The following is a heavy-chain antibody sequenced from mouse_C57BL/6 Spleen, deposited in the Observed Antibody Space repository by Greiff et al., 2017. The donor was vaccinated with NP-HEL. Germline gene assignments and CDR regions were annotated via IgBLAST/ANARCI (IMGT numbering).Heavy chain of an antibody. CDR2: IYPGDGDT. Sequence: QVQLQQSGPELVKPGASVKISCKASGYAFSSSWMNWVKQRPGKGLEWIGRIYPGDGDTNYNGKFKGKATLTADKSSSTAYMQLSSLTSEDSAVYFCARDDGNYGAMDYWGQGTSVTVSS. CDR1: GYAFSSSW. CDR3: ARDDGNYGAMDY. J-gene: IGHJ4*01. D-gene: IGHD2-3*01. V-gene: IGHV1-82*01.